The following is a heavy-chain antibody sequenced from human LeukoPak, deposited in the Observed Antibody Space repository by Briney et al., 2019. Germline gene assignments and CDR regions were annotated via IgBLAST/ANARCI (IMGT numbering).Heavy chain of an antibody. J-gene: IGHJ4*02. Sequence: PSETLSLTCAVSGYSISSGYYWGWIRQPPGKGLEWIGSIYHSGSTNYNPSLKSRVTISVDTSKNQFSLKLSSVTAADTAVYYCARGGGYSYGFNDYWGQGTLVTVSS. V-gene: IGHV4-38-2*01. D-gene: IGHD5-18*01. CDR2: IYHSGST. CDR1: GYSISSGYY. CDR3: ARGGGYSYGFNDY.